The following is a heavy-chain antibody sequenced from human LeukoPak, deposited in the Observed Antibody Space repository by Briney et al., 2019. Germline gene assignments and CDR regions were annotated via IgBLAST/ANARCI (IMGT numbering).Heavy chain of an antibody. CDR2: IYYSGST. Sequence: SETLSLTCTVSGGSISSYYWSWIWQPPGKGLEWIGYIYYSGSTNYNPSLKSRVTISVDTSKNQFSLKLSSVTAADTAVYYCARGTYDFWSGYYIRWFDPWGQGTLVTVSS. CDR3: ARGTYDFWSGYYIRWFDP. J-gene: IGHJ5*02. CDR1: GGSISSYY. V-gene: IGHV4-59*01. D-gene: IGHD3-3*01.